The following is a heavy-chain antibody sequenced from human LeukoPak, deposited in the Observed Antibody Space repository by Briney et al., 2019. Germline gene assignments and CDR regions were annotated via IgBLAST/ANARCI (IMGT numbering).Heavy chain of an antibody. D-gene: IGHD3-22*01. J-gene: IGHJ3*02. V-gene: IGHV3-48*03. Sequence: GGSLRLSCAASGFTFSSSEMNWVRQAPGKGLEWVSYISSSGSTIYYADSVKGRFTISRDNAKNSLYLQMNSLRAEDTAVYYCARDKRNYYDSSGYYRSRLGAFDIWGQGTMVTVSS. CDR2: ISSSGSTI. CDR3: ARDKRNYYDSSGYYRSRLGAFDI. CDR1: GFTFSSSE.